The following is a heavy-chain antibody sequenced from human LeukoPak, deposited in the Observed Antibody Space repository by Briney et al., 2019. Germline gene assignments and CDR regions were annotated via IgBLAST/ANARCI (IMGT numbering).Heavy chain of an antibody. Sequence: GGSLRLSCAASGFSFSDSPMHWVRHASGKGLEWVGRVRDRANSYATGYAASVEGRFTISRDDSENTACLQMNSLIIEDTAVYYCTRQRPQTGTFDYWGQGVLVTVSS. CDR1: GFSFSDSP. J-gene: IGHJ4*02. CDR2: VRDRANSYAT. CDR3: TRQRPQTGTFDY. V-gene: IGHV3-73*01. D-gene: IGHD3-9*01.